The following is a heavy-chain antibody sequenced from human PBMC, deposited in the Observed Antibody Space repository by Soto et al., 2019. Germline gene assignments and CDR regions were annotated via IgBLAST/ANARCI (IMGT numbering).Heavy chain of an antibody. CDR2: IAVGSGYT. CDR1: GFTFTSSA. D-gene: IGHD2-8*01. J-gene: IGHJ4*02. V-gene: IGHV1-58*01. CDR3: AADATAWQQMVPSDY. Sequence: SVKVSCKASGFTFTSSAFQWVRQARGQRLEWIGWIAVGSGYTNYAQRFQDRVTLTRDMSTATTYMELSRLTSEDTAIYYCAADATAWQQMVPSDYWGQGTLATVSS.